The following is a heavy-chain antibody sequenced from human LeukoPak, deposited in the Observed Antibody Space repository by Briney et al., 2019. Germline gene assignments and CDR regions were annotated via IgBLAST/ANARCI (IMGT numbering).Heavy chain of an antibody. CDR3: AKDYDTYYGSGSYCDY. Sequence: SETLSLTCTVSGGSISSGGYYWSWIRQPPGKGLEWIGYIYHSGSTYYNPSLKSRVTISVDRSKNQFSLKLSSVTAADTAVYYCAKDYDTYYGSGSYCDYWGQGTLVTVSS. CDR1: GGSISSGGYY. J-gene: IGHJ4*02. CDR2: IYHSGST. V-gene: IGHV4-30-2*01. D-gene: IGHD3-10*01.